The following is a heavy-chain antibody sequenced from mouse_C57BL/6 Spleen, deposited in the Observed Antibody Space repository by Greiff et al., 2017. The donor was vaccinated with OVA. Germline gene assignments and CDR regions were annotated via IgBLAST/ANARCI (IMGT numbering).Heavy chain of an antibody. Sequence: VQLQQSGPELVKPGASVKIPCKASGYTFPDYNMDWVKQSHGKSLEWIGAINPNNGGTIYNQKFKGKATLTVDKSSSTAYMELRSLTSEDTAVYYCARADNSYFDYWGQGTTLTVSS. CDR3: ARADNSYFDY. J-gene: IGHJ2*01. D-gene: IGHD1-3*01. V-gene: IGHV1-18*01. CDR2: INPNNGGT. CDR1: GYTFPDYN.